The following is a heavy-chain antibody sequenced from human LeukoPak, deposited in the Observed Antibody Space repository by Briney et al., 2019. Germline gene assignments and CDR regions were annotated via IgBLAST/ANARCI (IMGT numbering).Heavy chain of an antibody. Sequence: ASVKVSCKASGYTFTGYYMHWVQQAPGQGLEWMGWINPNSGGTNYAQKFQGRVTMTRDTSISTAYMELSRLRSDDTAVYYCARDQRNSGSYRFEYWGQGTLVTVSS. V-gene: IGHV1-2*02. J-gene: IGHJ4*02. CDR1: GYTFTGYY. CDR3: ARDQRNSGSYRFEY. CDR2: INPNSGGT. D-gene: IGHD1-26*01.